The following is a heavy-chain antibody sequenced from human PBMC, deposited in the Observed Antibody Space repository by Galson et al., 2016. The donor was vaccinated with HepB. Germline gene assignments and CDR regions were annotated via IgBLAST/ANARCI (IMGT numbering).Heavy chain of an antibody. CDR1: GFSLSTRGMC. CDR3: ARTAYYYDSSGYFTNWFDP. Sequence: PALVKPTQTLTLTCTFSGFSLSTRGMCVSWIRQPPGKALEWLARIDWDDDKYYTTSLKTRLTISKDTSKNQVVLTMTNMDPVDTATYYCARTAYYYDSSGYFTNWFDPWGPGTLVTVSS. CDR2: IDWDDDK. J-gene: IGHJ5*02. V-gene: IGHV2-70*11. D-gene: IGHD3-22*01.